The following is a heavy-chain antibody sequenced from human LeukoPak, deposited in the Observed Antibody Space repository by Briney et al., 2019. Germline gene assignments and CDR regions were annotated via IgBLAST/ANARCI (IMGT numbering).Heavy chain of an antibody. CDR1: GFTFSSYS. Sequence: GGSLRLSCAASGFTFSSYSINWVRQAPGEGMEWDSSISSGSSHIYFADSMKGRFTISRDNTQNLVYLQMNSLKAENTAAYFCARAAAAADIPYYLDFWGEGTLVIVSS. CDR2: ISSGSSHI. D-gene: IGHD6-25*01. V-gene: IGHV3-21*06. J-gene: IGHJ4*02. CDR3: ARAAAAADIPYYLDF.